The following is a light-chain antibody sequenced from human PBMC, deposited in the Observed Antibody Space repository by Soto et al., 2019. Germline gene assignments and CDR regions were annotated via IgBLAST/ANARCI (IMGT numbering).Light chain of an antibody. CDR3: QQYGSSGT. V-gene: IGKV3-20*01. CDR2: GAS. CDR1: QSVSSN. Sequence: ILLTQSPATLSVSPGERATLSCRASQSVSSNLAWYQQKPGQAPRLLIYGASNRATGIPDRFSGSGSGTDFTLTISRLEPEDVAVYYCQQYGSSGTFGQGTKVDI. J-gene: IGKJ1*01.